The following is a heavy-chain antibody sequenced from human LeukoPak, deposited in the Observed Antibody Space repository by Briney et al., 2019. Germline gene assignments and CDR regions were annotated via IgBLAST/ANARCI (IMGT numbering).Heavy chain of an antibody. Sequence: GGSLRLSCAASGFTFSSYAVTWVRQAPGKGLEWLSGITGSGDTTFYADSVKGRFTISRDNSKNTLYLQMHSLRAEDTAVYYCVKDYSTIPAAANPLFDYWGQGALVTVSS. CDR2: ITGSGDTT. V-gene: IGHV3-23*01. CDR3: VKDYSTIPAAANPLFDY. J-gene: IGHJ4*02. D-gene: IGHD6-13*01. CDR1: GFTFSSYA.